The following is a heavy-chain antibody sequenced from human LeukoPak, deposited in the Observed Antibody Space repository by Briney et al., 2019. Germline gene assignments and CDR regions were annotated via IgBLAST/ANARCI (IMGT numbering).Heavy chain of an antibody. CDR2: FYTHGPT. CDR3: AKDLGYCTNGVCFPFDY. Sequence: GGSLRLSCAASGFIVSNSYMSWVRQAPGKGLEWVSIFYTHGPTYYADSVKGRFTMSRDNSRNTLYLQMNSLRAEDTAVYYCAKDLGYCTNGVCFPFDYWAREPWSPSPQ. J-gene: IGHJ4*02. CDR1: GFIVSNSY. D-gene: IGHD2-8*01. V-gene: IGHV3-53*01.